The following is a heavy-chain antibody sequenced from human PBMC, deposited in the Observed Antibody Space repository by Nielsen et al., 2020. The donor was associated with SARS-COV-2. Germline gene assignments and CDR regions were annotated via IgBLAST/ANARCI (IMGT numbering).Heavy chain of an antibody. CDR3: ASEIVATILSRGNWFDP. CDR2: IYYSGST. Sequence: GSLRLSCTVSGGSVSSGSYYWSWIRQPPGKGLEWIGHIYYSGSTNYNPSLKSRVTISVDTSKNQFSLKLSSVTAADTAVYYCASEIVATILSRGNWFDPWGQGTLVTVSS. V-gene: IGHV4-61*01. J-gene: IGHJ5*02. CDR1: GGSVSSGSYY. D-gene: IGHD5-12*01.